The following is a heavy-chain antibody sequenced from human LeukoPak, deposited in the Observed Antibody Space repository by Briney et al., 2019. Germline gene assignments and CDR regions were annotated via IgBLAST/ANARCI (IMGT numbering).Heavy chain of an antibody. D-gene: IGHD5-18*01. CDR2: IYYSGST. CDR3: ARTAMITHWYFDL. CDR1: GGSISSYY. J-gene: IGHJ2*01. Sequence: PSETLSLTCTVSGGSISSYYWSWIRQPPGKGLEWIGYIYYSGSTNYNPSLKSRVTISVDTSKNQFSLKLSSVTAADTAVYYCARTAMITHWYFDLWGRGTLVTVSS. V-gene: IGHV4-59*01.